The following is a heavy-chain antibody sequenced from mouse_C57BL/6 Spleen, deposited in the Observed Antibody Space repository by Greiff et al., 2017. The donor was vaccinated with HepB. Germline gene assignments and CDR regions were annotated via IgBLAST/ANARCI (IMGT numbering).Heavy chain of an antibody. Sequence: QVQLQQPGAELVRPGSSVKLSCKASGYTFTSYWMDWVKQRPGQGLEWIGNIYPSDSETHYNQKFKDKATLTVDKSSSTAYMQLSSLTSEDSAVYYCARHGTIHWYFDVWGTGTTVTVSS. CDR1: GYTFTSYW. J-gene: IGHJ1*03. CDR2: IYPSDSET. CDR3: ARHGTIHWYFDV. D-gene: IGHD1-1*01. V-gene: IGHV1-61*01.